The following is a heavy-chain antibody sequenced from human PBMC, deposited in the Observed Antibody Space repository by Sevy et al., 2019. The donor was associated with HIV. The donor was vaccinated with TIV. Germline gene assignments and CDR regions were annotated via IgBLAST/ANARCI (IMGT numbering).Heavy chain of an antibody. CDR3: AKEGQGEYYDSSGSFDY. CDR2: ISGSGSFT. Sequence: GGSLRLSCAASGFTFSSYAMSWVSQAPGKGLEWVSSISGSGSFTYYADSVKGHFTISRDNSKNTLYLQMTSLRAEDTAVYYCAKEGQGEYYDSSGSFDYWGQGTLVTVSS. V-gene: IGHV3-23*01. CDR1: GFTFSSYA. D-gene: IGHD3-22*01. J-gene: IGHJ4*02.